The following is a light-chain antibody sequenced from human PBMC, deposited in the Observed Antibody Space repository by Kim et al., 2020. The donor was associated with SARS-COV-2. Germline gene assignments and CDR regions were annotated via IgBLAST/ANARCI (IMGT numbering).Light chain of an antibody. V-gene: IGKV3-20*01. CDR1: QSVSSGY. Sequence: SPGERAIVSCRASQSVSSGYLAWFQQQPGQAPRLLIYGASNRATGIPDRFSGSGSGTEFTLTISRLEPEDVAVYFCQQYGTSPRTFGQGTKVEIK. J-gene: IGKJ1*01. CDR2: GAS. CDR3: QQYGTSPRT.